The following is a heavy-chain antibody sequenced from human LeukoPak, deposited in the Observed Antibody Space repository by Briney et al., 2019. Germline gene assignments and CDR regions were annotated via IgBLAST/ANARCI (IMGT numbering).Heavy chain of an antibody. CDR1: GGSISSYY. CDR2: IYYSGST. J-gene: IGHJ6*03. V-gene: IGHV4-59*01. D-gene: IGHD6-6*01. CDR3: ARDRLSIAARPAGYMDV. Sequence: SETLSLTCTVSGGSISSYYWSWIRQPPGKGLEWIGYIYYSGSTNYNPSLKSRVTISVDTSKNQFSLKLSSVTAAGTAVYYCARDRLSIAARPAGYMDVWGKGTTVTVSS.